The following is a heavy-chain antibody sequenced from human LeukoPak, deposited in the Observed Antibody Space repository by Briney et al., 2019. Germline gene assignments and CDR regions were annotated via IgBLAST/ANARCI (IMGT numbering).Heavy chain of an antibody. CDR1: GYSFTSYW. J-gene: IGHJ6*02. V-gene: IGHV5-51*01. CDR3: ARHKGYGNYYYYDLDV. Sequence: GESLKISCKGSGYSFTSYWIGWVRQMPGKGLEWMGIIHPGDSDTRYSPSFQGQVTISTDKSINTAYLQWSSLKASDTAMYYCARHKGYGNYYYYDLDVWGQGTTVTVSS. D-gene: IGHD5-18*01. CDR2: IHPGDSDT.